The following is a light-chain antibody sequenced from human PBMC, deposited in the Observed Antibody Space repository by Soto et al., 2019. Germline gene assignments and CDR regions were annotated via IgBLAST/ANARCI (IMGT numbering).Light chain of an antibody. CDR1: QSVSSSY. CDR2: GAS. J-gene: IGKJ4*01. CDR3: QQQGSSPLT. Sequence: EIVLTQSPGTLSLSPGERATLSCRASQSVSSSYLAWYQQKPGQAPRLLIYGASSRATGIPDRFSGSGSGTDFPLTISRLEPEDLVGYYCQQQGSSPLTFGGGTKVEIK. V-gene: IGKV3-20*01.